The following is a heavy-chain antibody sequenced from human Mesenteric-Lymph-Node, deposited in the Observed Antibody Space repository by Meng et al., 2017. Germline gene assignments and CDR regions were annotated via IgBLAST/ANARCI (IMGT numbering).Heavy chain of an antibody. Sequence: GGSLRLSCAASGFTFSTYAMHWVRQAPGKGLEWVAVISYDGSQKYYADSVKGRFTISRDNSKNTVYLQMNSLRADDTAVYYWANTYCSGGGCDRSTETWGQGTLVTVSS. V-gene: IGHV3-30*04. J-gene: IGHJ5*02. D-gene: IGHD2-15*01. CDR2: ISYDGSQK. CDR1: GFTFSTYA. CDR3: ANTYCSGGGCDRSTET.